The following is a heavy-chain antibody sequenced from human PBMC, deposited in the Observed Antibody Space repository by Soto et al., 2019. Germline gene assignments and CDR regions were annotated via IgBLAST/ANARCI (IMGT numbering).Heavy chain of an antibody. CDR3: ARDYTWGGITIFGVVTKGGFDY. D-gene: IGHD3-3*01. CDR1: GFTFTSSA. CDR2: IVVGSGNT. Sequence: SVKVSCKASGFTFTSSAMQWVRQARGQRLEWIGWIVVGSGNTNYAQKFQEIVTITRDMSTNTAYMELSSLRSEDTAVYYCARDYTWGGITIFGVVTKGGFDYWGQGTLVTVSS. J-gene: IGHJ4*02. V-gene: IGHV1-58*02.